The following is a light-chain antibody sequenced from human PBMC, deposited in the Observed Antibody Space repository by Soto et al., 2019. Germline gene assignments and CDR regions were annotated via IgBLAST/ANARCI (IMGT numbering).Light chain of an antibody. CDR2: GAS. J-gene: IGKJ3*01. V-gene: IGKV3-20*01. CDR3: QQPGEFT. CDR1: QSVSSSY. Sequence: EIVLTQSPGTLSLSPGERATLSCRASQSVSSSYLAWYQQKPGQAPRLLIYGASSRATGIPDRFSGSGSGTDFTLTISRLEPEDFAVYYCQQPGEFTFGPGTKVDIK.